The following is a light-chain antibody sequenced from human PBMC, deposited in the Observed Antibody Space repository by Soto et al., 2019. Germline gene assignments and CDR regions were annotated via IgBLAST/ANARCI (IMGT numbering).Light chain of an antibody. V-gene: IGLV2-14*03. CDR3: SSYTTSSTLYV. Sequence: QSALTQPASVSGSPGQSITISCTGTSSDVGGYNYVSWYQHHPGKAPRLMIYDVTVRPSGVSNRFSGSKSGDTASLTISGRQAAEEDDYYCSSYTTSSTLYVFGAGTKLTVL. CDR2: DVT. CDR1: SSDVGGYNY. J-gene: IGLJ1*01.